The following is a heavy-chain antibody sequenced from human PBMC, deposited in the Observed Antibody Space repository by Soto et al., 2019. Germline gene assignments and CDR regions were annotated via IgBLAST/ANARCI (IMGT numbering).Heavy chain of an antibody. D-gene: IGHD6-13*01. CDR3: ARGYRQSGYSSSWVVDY. J-gene: IGHJ4*02. CDR1: GGSINSGGYY. CDR2: MYYSGST. Sequence: QVQLRESGPGLVKPSQTLSLTCTVSGGSINSGGYYWHWIRQHPGKGLEWIGYMYYSGSTYYNPCLRSRVIISADTSEKHFSLKLSSGTAADTAVYFCARGYRQSGYSSSWVVDYWGQGTLVNGSS. V-gene: IGHV4-31*03.